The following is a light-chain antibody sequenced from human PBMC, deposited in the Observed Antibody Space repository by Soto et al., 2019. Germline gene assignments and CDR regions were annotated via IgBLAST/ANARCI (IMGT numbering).Light chain of an antibody. V-gene: IGLV2-14*03. CDR1: SGDVGGYNS. Sequence: QSVLTQPASVSGSPGQSITISCTGTSGDVGGYNSVFWYQQHPGKAPKLMIFDVTSRPSGISDRFSGSKSGNTASLTISGLQAEDEADYYCTSYAGTSTYVFGTGTKVTVL. CDR3: TSYAGTSTYV. CDR2: DVT. J-gene: IGLJ1*01.